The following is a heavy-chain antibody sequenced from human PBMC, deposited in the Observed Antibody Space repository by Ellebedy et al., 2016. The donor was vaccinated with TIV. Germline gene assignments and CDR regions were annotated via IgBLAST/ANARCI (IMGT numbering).Heavy chain of an antibody. V-gene: IGHV1-18*04. CDR1: GYTFTSNG. J-gene: IGHJ4*02. D-gene: IGHD2-21*02. Sequence: AASVKVSCKASGYTFTSNGISWVRQAPGRGLEWMGWIRASNGKTDYAQKLQGRLTVTTDTSTSTAYMELRSLRSDDTAVYYCAREANCGGDCYYFDYWGQGTLVTVSS. CDR2: IRASNGKT. CDR3: AREANCGGDCYYFDY.